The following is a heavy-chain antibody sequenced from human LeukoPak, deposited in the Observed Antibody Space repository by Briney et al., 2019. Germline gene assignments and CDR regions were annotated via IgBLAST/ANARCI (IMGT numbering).Heavy chain of an antibody. Sequence: QAGGSLRLSCAASGFIFSSYWMHWVRQAPGKGLEWVSYISSSSSAIYYADSVRGRFTVSRDNAENSLYLQMNSLTDEDSGVYYCARGRDYWGQGTLVTVSS. V-gene: IGHV3-48*02. CDR2: ISSSSSAI. CDR3: ARGRDY. CDR1: GFIFSSYW. J-gene: IGHJ4*02.